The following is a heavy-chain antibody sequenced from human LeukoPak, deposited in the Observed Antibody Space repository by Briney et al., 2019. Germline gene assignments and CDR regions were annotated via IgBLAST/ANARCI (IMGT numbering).Heavy chain of an antibody. CDR1: GFTFSSYS. Sequence: PGGSLRLSCAASGFTFSSYSMNWVRQAPEKGLEWVSFISSSSSYIYYADSVKGRFTISRDNAKNSLYLQMNSLRAEDTAVYYCARDGGSDYDYVWGSYRYPDAFDMWGQGTMVTVSS. D-gene: IGHD3-16*02. V-gene: IGHV3-21*01. CDR3: ARDGGSDYDYVWGSYRYPDAFDM. CDR2: ISSSSSYI. J-gene: IGHJ3*02.